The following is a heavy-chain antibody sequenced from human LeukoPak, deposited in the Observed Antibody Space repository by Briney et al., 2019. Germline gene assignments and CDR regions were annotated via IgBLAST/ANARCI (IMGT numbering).Heavy chain of an antibody. Sequence: SETLSLTCTVSGGSISSYYWSWIRQPPGKGLEWIGYIYYSGSTNYNPSLKSRVTISVDTSKNQFSLKLYSVTAADTAVYYCARDPHYRSSIDYWGQGILVTVSS. CDR1: GGSISSYY. CDR3: ARDPHYRSSIDY. J-gene: IGHJ4*02. D-gene: IGHD3-10*01. CDR2: IYYSGST. V-gene: IGHV4-59*12.